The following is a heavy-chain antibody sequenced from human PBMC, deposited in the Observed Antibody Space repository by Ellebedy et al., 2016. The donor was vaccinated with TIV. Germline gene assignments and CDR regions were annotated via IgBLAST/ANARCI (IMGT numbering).Heavy chain of an antibody. J-gene: IGHJ4*02. V-gene: IGHV3-21*01. CDR2: ISSSDTHI. Sequence: PGGSLRLSCAASGFTFSSYSMNWVRQAPGQGLEWVSSISSSDTHIYYADSVKGRFTISRDNAKTSLFLQMNSLRAENTAVYYCARDPPKGRVDYWGQGTLVTVSS. CDR1: GFTFSSYS. CDR3: ARDPPKGRVDY.